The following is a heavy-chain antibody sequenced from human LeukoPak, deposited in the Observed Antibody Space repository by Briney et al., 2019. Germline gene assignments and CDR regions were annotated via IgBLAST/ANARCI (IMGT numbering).Heavy chain of an antibody. CDR1: GGSMSTYY. Sequence: ETLSLTCTVSGGSMSTYYWSWIRQPPGKGLEWIGYIYDNGYTHYNPSLKSRVSISLDTSKSQFSLNLSSVTAADTAVYYCARRAFGGVIAANWFDPWGQGTLVTVSS. J-gene: IGHJ5*02. CDR2: IYDNGYT. D-gene: IGHD3-16*02. CDR3: ARRAFGGVIAANWFDP. V-gene: IGHV4-59*08.